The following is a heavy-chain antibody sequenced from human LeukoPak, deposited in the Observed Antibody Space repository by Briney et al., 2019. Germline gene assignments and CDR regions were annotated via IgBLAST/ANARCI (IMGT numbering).Heavy chain of an antibody. CDR2: ISDSSTYI. J-gene: IGHJ4*02. V-gene: IGHV3-21*01. Sequence: GGSLRPSCAASGFTFTIYSMNWVRQAPGKGLEWVASISDSSTYIFYADSVKGRSTISRDDAKNSLFLQMNSLRAEDTAVYYCARGWSGSWYAFDYWGQGSLVTVSS. CDR3: ARGWSGSWYAFDY. CDR1: GFTFTIYS. D-gene: IGHD6-13*01.